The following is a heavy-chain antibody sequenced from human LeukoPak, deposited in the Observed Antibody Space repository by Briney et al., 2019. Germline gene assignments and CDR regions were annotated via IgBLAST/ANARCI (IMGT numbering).Heavy chain of an antibody. D-gene: IGHD3-3*01. CDR3: VKDRTPDGYYSVDY. CDR1: GFTFADYG. V-gene: IGHV3-23*01. CDR2: IIGNAAMT. Sequence: GGSLRLSCVASGFTFADYGMSWVRQAPGKGLEWVSVIIGNAAMTDYADSVKGRFTISRDNSKNTLYLQMDSLRAEDTAVYYCVKDRTPDGYYSVDYWGQGTLVTVSS. J-gene: IGHJ4*02.